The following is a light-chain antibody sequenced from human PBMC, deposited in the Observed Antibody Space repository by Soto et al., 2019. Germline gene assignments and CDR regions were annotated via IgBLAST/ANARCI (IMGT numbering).Light chain of an antibody. CDR1: QSVSSY. J-gene: IGKJ5*01. CDR3: QQRSNWPPIT. CDR2: DAS. Sequence: EIVLTQSPATLSLSPGERATLSCRASQSVSSYLAWYQRKPGQAPRLLIYDASNRATGIPARFSGSGSGTDVTLTTSSLEPEDVAVYYCQQRSNWPPITFGQGTRLEIK. V-gene: IGKV3-11*01.